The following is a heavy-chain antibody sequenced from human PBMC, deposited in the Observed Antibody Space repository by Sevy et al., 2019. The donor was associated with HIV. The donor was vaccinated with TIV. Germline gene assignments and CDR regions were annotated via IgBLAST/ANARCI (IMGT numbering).Heavy chain of an antibody. CDR2: IYYSGST. J-gene: IGHJ5*02. Sequence: SETLSLTCTVSGGSISSYYWSWIRQPPGKGLEWIGYIYYSGSTNYNPSLKSRLTISVDTSKNQFPLKLSSVTAADTAVYYCARLGGMVRGVIIPNWFDPRGQGTQVTVSS. D-gene: IGHD3-10*01. V-gene: IGHV4-59*12. CDR3: ARLGGMVRGVIIPNWFDP. CDR1: GGSISSYY.